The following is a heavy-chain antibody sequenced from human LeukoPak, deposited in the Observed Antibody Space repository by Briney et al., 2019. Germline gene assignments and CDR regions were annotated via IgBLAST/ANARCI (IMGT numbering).Heavy chain of an antibody. Sequence: GGSLRLSCAASGFTFSDYYMSWIRQAPGKGLGWVSYISSSSRYTNYADSVKGRFTISRDNAKNSLYLQMNSLRAEDTAVYYCARDPGYYDSSGYPNWGQGTLVTVSS. CDR3: ARDPGYYDSSGYPN. CDR2: ISSSSRYT. V-gene: IGHV3-11*05. CDR1: GFTFSDYY. J-gene: IGHJ4*02. D-gene: IGHD3-22*01.